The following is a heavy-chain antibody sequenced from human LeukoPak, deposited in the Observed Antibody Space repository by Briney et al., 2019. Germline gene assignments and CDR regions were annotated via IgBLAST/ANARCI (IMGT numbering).Heavy chain of an antibody. J-gene: IGHJ6*02. CDR2: LNHNGNVN. V-gene: IGHV3-7*03. CDR1: GFTFGSYW. D-gene: IGHD3-16*01. CDR3: ARGGGLDV. Sequence: SGGSLRLSCAASGFTFGSYWMNWARQAPGKGLEWVASLNHNGNVNYYVDSVKGRFTISRDNAKNSLYLQMSNLRAEDTAVYFCARGGGLDVWGQGATVTVSS.